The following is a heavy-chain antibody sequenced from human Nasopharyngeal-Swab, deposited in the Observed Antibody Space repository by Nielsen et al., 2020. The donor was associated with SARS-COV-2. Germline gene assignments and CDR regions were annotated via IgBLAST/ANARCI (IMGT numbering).Heavy chain of an antibody. Sequence: ASVTVSCKASGYTFTSYDINWVRQATGQGLEWMGWMNPNSGNPCYAQKFQGRVTMTRHTSISTAYMELSSLRSEDTAVYYCARGFIVATIFHYYYYMDVWGKGTTVTVSS. CDR1: GYTFTSYD. J-gene: IGHJ6*03. CDR2: MNPNSGNP. V-gene: IGHV1-8*01. D-gene: IGHD5-12*01. CDR3: ARGFIVATIFHYYYYMDV.